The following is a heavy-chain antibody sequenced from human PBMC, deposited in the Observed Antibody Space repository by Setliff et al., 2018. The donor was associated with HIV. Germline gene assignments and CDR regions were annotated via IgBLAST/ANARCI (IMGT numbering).Heavy chain of an antibody. V-gene: IGHV1-18*01. CDR1: GYSFTTFG. CDR3: ARDAFDY. CDR2: ISGYNDNT. Sequence: ASVKVSCKASGYSFTTFGITWVRQAPGQGLEWMGWISGYNDNTNYAQKYQGRVTMTRDTSTSTVYMELSSLRSEDTAVYYCARDAFDYWGQGTLVTVSS. J-gene: IGHJ4*02.